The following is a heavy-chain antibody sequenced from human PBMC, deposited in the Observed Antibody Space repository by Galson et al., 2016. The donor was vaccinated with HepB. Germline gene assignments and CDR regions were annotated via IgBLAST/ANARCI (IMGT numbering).Heavy chain of an antibody. Sequence: SETLSLTCTVSGVSIRSYSWTWIWQPPGKGLEWIGYIYHSGSTKYNPSLKSRVTISVDTSKNQFSLKLTSVISADTAFYYCARDRGIVGAGTAGWFDPWGQGTLVTVSS. J-gene: IGHJ5*02. CDR3: ARDRGIVGAGTAGWFDP. CDR1: GVSIRSYS. CDR2: IYHSGST. V-gene: IGHV4-59*01. D-gene: IGHD6-13*01.